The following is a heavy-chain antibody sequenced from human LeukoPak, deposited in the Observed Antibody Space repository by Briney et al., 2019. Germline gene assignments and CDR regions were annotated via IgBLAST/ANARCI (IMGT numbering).Heavy chain of an antibody. CDR3: ARANVYDILTGYSVYYFDY. Sequence: SETLSLTCAVYGGSFSCYHWICIRQPPGKGLEWIGYIFYCGSTNYNPSLKSRVTISVDTPKNQFSLKLSSVTAADTAVYYCARANVYDILTGYSVYYFDYWGQGTLVTVSS. CDR1: GGSFSCYH. CDR2: IFYCGST. J-gene: IGHJ4*02. D-gene: IGHD3-9*01. V-gene: IGHV4-59*01.